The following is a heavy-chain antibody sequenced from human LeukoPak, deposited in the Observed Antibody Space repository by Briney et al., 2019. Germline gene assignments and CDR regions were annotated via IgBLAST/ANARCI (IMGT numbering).Heavy chain of an antibody. V-gene: IGHV3-23*01. CDR1: GFTFSSYA. CDR2: ISGSGGST. J-gene: IGHJ4*02. Sequence: GGSLRLSCAASGFTFSSYAMSWVRQAPGKGLEWVSAISGSGGSTYYADSVKGRFTISRDNSKNTLYLQMNSLRAEDTAVYYCTKSVGAAGGYFDYWGQGTLVTVSS. CDR3: TKSVGAAGGYFDY. D-gene: IGHD3-16*01.